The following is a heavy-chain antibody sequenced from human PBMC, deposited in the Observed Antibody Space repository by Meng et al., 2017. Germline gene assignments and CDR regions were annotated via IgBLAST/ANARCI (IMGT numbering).Heavy chain of an antibody. D-gene: IGHD3-16*01. Sequence: SETLSLTCTVSGGSVSSGSYYWSWIRQPPGKGLEWIGYIYYSGSTNYNPSLKSRVTISVDTSKNQFSLKLSSVTAADTAVYYCARTRRPLGGTIDYWVQGTLVPSPQ. J-gene: IGHJ4*02. CDR3: ARTRRPLGGTIDY. CDR2: IYYSGST. CDR1: GGSVSSGSYY. V-gene: IGHV4-61*01.